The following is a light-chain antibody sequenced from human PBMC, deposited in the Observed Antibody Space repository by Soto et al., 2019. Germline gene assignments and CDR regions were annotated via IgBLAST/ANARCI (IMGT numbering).Light chain of an antibody. Sequence: EIVFTQSPATLSLSPGERATLSCRASQSVSSYLAWYQQKPGQAPSLLIYDASNRANGIPARFSGSGSGTDLTLTISSLEPEDFAVYACQPRSNWPPITFGQGTRLEIK. J-gene: IGKJ5*01. CDR2: DAS. V-gene: IGKV3-11*01. CDR3: QPRSNWPPIT. CDR1: QSVSSY.